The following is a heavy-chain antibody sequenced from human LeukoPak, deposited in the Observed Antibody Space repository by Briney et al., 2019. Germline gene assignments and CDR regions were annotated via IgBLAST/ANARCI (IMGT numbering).Heavy chain of an antibody. D-gene: IGHD1-1*01. CDR2: ISGSGSHA. J-gene: IGHJ5*02. CDR1: GFSFGSYA. CDR3: GSGPVGTTVP. Sequence: PGGSLRLSCAASGFSFGSYAMGWTRQAPGQGLKWVSAISGSGSHANYAESVKGRFTISRDNSKNTLYLQMHSLIAADTAVYYCGSGPVGTTVPWGQGTLVTVSS. V-gene: IGHV3-23*01.